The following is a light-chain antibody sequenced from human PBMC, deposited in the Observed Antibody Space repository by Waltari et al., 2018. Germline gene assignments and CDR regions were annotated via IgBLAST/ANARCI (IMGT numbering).Light chain of an antibody. Sequence: EIVITQPPATLSVSPGERAALSCRASQSVGSNLAWYLQKPGQPPRLLIYDASTRGTGTPARFSGSGSGTEFTLTISSLQSEDFGVYYCHQSNNWPPTWTFGQGTKVEIK. V-gene: IGKV3D-15*01. CDR2: DAS. CDR1: QSVGSN. CDR3: HQSNNWPPTWT. J-gene: IGKJ1*01.